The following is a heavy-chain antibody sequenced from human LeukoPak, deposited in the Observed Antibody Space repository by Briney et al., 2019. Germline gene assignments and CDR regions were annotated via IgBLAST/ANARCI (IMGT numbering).Heavy chain of an antibody. V-gene: IGHV3-21*01. CDR2: ISSRGSVI. Sequence: GGSLRLSCAASGFTFSSYSMNWVRQAPGKRLEWLSSISSRGSVIYYADSVKGRFTISRDNANNSLYLQMNSLRADDTAVYYCARDLGARGYWGRGILVTVSS. J-gene: IGHJ4*02. CDR3: ARDLGARGY. D-gene: IGHD3-16*01. CDR1: GFTFSSYS.